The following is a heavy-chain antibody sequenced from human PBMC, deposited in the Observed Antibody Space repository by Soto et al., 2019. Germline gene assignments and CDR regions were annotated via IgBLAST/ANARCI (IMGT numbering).Heavy chain of an antibody. CDR1: GGTFSSYA. CDR2: IIPIFGTA. D-gene: IGHD6-13*01. CDR3: ARQQPTTQNYYYYGMDV. J-gene: IGHJ6*02. Sequence: SVKVSCKASGGTFSSYAISWVRQAPGQGLEWMGGIIPIFGTANYAQKFQGRVTITADESTSTAYMELSSLRSEDTAVYYCARQQPTTQNYYYYGMDVWGQGTTVTVSS. V-gene: IGHV1-69*13.